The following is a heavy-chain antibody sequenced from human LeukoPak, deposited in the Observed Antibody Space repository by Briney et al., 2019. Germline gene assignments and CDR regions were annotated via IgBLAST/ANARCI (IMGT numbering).Heavy chain of an antibody. Sequence: PGGSLRLSCAASGFTVSSNYMSWVRQAPGKGLEWVSVIYSGGSTYYADSVKGRFTISRDNSKNTLYLQMNSLRAEDTAVYYCAKDLSMTTTYYFDYWGQGTLVTVSS. CDR1: GFTVSSNY. D-gene: IGHD4-17*01. J-gene: IGHJ4*02. CDR2: IYSGGST. CDR3: AKDLSMTTTYYFDY. V-gene: IGHV3-53*01.